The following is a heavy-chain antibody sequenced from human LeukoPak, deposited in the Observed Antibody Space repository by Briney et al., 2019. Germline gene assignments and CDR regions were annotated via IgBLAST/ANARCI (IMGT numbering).Heavy chain of an antibody. CDR2: ISGRTGGT. CDR3: AKCGNSGCHLIDY. D-gene: IGHD5-12*01. Sequence: GGSLRLACAASGFTFNTNAMSWVRQAPGKGLEWVSAISGRTGGTYYADSVKGRFTISRDNSKSTLYLQMDSLRAEDTAVYYCAKCGNSGCHLIDYWGQGTLVTVSS. V-gene: IGHV3-23*01. J-gene: IGHJ4*02. CDR1: GFTFNTNA.